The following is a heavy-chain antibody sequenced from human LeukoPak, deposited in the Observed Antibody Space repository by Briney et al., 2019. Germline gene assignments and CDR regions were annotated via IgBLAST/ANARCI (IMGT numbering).Heavy chain of an antibody. J-gene: IGHJ4*02. CDR3: TPRGSPVDY. D-gene: IGHD6-19*01. CDR2: IRSKANSYAT. Sequence: GGSLGLSCAASGFTFSGSAMHWVRQASGKGLEWVGRIRSKANSYATAYAASVKGRFTISRDDSKNTAYLQMNSLKTEDTAVYYCTPRGSPVDYWGQGTLVTVSS. V-gene: IGHV3-73*01. CDR1: GFTFSGSA.